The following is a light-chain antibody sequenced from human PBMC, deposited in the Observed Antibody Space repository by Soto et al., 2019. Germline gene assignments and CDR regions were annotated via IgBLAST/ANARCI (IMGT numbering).Light chain of an antibody. J-gene: IGKJ1*01. Sequence: DIQMTQSPSTLSASVGDRVTLTCRASQSISSWLAWYQQKPGKAPKLLIYHAYSLESGVPSRFSGSESGTEFTLTINSLQPDDFATYYCQQYNSYPWTFGQWTKVEIK. V-gene: IGKV1-5*01. CDR1: QSISSW. CDR2: HAY. CDR3: QQYNSYPWT.